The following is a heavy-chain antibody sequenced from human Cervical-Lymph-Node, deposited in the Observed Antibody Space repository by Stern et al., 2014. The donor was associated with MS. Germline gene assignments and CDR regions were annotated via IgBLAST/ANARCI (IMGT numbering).Heavy chain of an antibody. CDR2: IKSKTDSGTT. CDR3: TTLDRSYPYYYYGMDV. V-gene: IGHV3-15*01. J-gene: IGHJ6*02. D-gene: IGHD1-26*01. CDR1: GFTFRNSW. Sequence: EVQLVESGGGLVKPGGSLRLSCAASGFTFRNSWMTWIRQAPGKGLEWVGRIKSKTDSGTTDYAAPVKGRFTISRDDSKNTLYLQMNSLKTEDTAVYYCTTLDRSYPYYYYGMDVWGQGTTVTVSS.